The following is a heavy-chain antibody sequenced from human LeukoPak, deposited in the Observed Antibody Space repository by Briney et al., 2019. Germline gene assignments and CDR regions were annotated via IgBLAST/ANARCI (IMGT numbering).Heavy chain of an antibody. J-gene: IGHJ4*02. CDR3: ARVYQSAEYYFDY. D-gene: IGHD2-2*01. CDR1: GGSIASYY. Sequence: SETLSLTCPVSGGSIASYYWSWIRQPPGKGLEWIGYIYYTGSTEYHPSLKSRVTISLDTSKNQFSLKLTSVTAADTAVYYCARVYQSAEYYFDYWGQGNLVSVSS. V-gene: IGHV4-59*01. CDR2: IYYTGST.